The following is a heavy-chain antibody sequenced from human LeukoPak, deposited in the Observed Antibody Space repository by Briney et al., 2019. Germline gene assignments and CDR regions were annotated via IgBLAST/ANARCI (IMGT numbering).Heavy chain of an antibody. V-gene: IGHV4-59*01. CDR3: ARLRWQLVGPYFDY. Sequence: PSETLSLTCSFSGDSISTYYWSWIRQSPGKGLEWIGHIYSSGNTDYDSSLKSRVTISVDTSKSQFSLRLSSVTATDTAVYYCARLRWQLVGPYFDYWGQGILVTVSS. CDR2: IYSSGNT. CDR1: GDSISTYY. D-gene: IGHD1-26*01. J-gene: IGHJ4*02.